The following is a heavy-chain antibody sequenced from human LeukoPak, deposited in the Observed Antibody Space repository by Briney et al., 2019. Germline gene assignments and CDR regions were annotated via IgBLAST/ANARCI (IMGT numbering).Heavy chain of an antibody. D-gene: IGHD3-10*01. Sequence: GGSLRLSCAASGFTFSSYGMHWVRQAPGKGLEWVAFIRYDGSNKYYADSVKGRFTISRDNSKNTLYLQMNSLRAEDTAVYYCAKDSVYYGSGDSFDYWGQGTLVTVSS. J-gene: IGHJ4*02. V-gene: IGHV3-30*02. CDR2: IRYDGSNK. CDR1: GFTFSSYG. CDR3: AKDSVYYGSGDSFDY.